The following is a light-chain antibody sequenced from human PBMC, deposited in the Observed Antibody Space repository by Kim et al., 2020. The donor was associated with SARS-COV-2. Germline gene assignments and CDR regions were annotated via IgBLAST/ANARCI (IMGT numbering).Light chain of an antibody. CDR2: DAS. V-gene: IGKV1-8*01. CDR3: QQYYNYPPLT. CDR1: QDIDSY. J-gene: IGKJ4*01. Sequence: AIRITQSPSSLSASTGDRVTITCRASQDIDSYLAWYQQKPGSPPKLLIYDASTLQSGVPSRFSGSGSGTDFSLSISCLQSEDFATYYCQQYYNYPPLTFGGGTKVDIK.